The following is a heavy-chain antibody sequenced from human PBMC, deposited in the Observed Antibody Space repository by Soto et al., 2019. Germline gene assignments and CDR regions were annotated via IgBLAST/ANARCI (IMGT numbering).Heavy chain of an antibody. CDR3: ARSGAGSGWL. CDR2: IYYSGST. V-gene: IGHV4-61*01. CDR1: GGSVSSGRYY. D-gene: IGHD6-19*01. Sequence: QVQLQESGPGLVKPSETLSLTCTVSGGSVSSGRYYWSWSRQPPGKGLEWIGYIYYSGSTNYKSSLKSRVTISVDTSKNQCSLKLNSVTAADTAVYYCARSGAGSGWLGGQGTLVTVSS. J-gene: IGHJ4*02.